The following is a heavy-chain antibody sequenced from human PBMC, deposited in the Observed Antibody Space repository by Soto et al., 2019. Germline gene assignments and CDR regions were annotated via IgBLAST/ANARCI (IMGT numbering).Heavy chain of an antibody. J-gene: IGHJ5*02. CDR2: IYYSGST. V-gene: IGHV4-39*01. D-gene: IGHD2-15*01. Sequence: PSETLSLTCTVSGGSISSSSYYWGWVRQPPGKGLEWIGSIYYSGSTYYNPSLKSRVTISVDTPKNQFSLKLSSVTAADTAVYYCARRIKINCSGGSCYPGGWFDPWGQGTLVTVSS. CDR3: ARRIKINCSGGSCYPGGWFDP. CDR1: GGSISSSSYY.